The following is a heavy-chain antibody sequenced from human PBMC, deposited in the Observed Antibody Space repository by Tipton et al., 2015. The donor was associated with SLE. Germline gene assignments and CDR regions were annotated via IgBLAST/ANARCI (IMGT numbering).Heavy chain of an antibody. D-gene: IGHD1-26*01. J-gene: IGHJ4*02. CDR2: INPSGGST. CDR1: GYTFTSYY. Sequence: QLVQSGAEVKKPGASVKVSCKASGYTFTSYYMHWVRQAPGQGLEWMGIINPSGGSTSYAQKFQGRVTMTRDTSTSTVYMELSSLRAEDTAVYYCAREGVGATSDYWGQGTLVTVSS. CDR3: AREGVGATSDY. V-gene: IGHV1-46*01.